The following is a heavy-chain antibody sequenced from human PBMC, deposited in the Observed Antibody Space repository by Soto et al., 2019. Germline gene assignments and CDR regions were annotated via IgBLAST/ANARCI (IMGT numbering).Heavy chain of an antibody. CDR2: IISILGIA. CDR3: ARDSRSGYGWEDVGWFGP. V-gene: IGHV1-69*08. CDR1: GGTFSSYT. D-gene: IGHD3-22*01. Sequence: QVQLVQSGAEVKKPGSSVKVSCKASGGTFSSYTISWVRQAPGQGLEWMGRIISILGIANYAQKFQGRVTITADKSTSTAYMQLSSLRSEDTAVYYCARDSRSGYGWEDVGWFGPWGQGTLVTVSS. J-gene: IGHJ5*02.